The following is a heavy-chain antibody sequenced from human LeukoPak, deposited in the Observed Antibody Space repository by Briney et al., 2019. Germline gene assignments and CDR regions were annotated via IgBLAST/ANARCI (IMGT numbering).Heavy chain of an antibody. CDR3: AKLSGDLVTYFDY. J-gene: IGHJ4*02. Sequence: PGGSLRLSCAASGFTFSSYAMSWVRQAPGKGLEWVSSITSGGGDTYNADSVRGRFTISRDNYRNTLYLQMNSLRAEDTAVYYCAKLSGDLVTYFDYWGQGTLVTVSS. D-gene: IGHD4-23*01. CDR1: GFTFSSYA. V-gene: IGHV3-23*01. CDR2: ITSGGGDT.